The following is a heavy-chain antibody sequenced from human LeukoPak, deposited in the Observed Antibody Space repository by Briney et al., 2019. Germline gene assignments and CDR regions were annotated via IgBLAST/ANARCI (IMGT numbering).Heavy chain of an antibody. V-gene: IGHV4-34*01. J-gene: IGHJ6*02. CDR1: GGSFSGYY. CDR3: ARLYYYENYGMDV. D-gene: IGHD3-22*01. Sequence: SETLSLTCAVYGGSFSGYYWSWIRQPPGKGLEWIGEINHSGSTNYNPSLKSRVTISVDTSKNQFSLKLSSVTAADTAVYYCARLYYYENYGMDVWGQGTTVTVSS. CDR2: INHSGST.